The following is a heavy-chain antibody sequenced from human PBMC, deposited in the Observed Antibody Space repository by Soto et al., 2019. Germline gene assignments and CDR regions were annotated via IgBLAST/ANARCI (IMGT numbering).Heavy chain of an antibody. D-gene: IGHD1-1*01. CDR3: AGTFDYYGMDV. J-gene: IGHJ6*02. V-gene: IGHV4-38-2*01. CDR2: IYHAGSV. CDR1: GYSIASGYY. Sequence: SETLSLTCAVSGYSIASGYYWAWIRQSPGKGLEWIGSIYHAGSVYYNPSLNSRVAVSLDTSKNHFSLKLTSVTAAYTAVYYCAGTFDYYGMDVWGQGTTVTVSS.